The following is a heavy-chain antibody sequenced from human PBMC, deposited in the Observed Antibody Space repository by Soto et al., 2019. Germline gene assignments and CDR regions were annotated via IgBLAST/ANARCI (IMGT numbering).Heavy chain of an antibody. V-gene: IGHV1-8*01. J-gene: IGHJ4*02. D-gene: IGHD2-15*01. CDR2: MYPDSGHA. CDR1: GYTFTNSD. Sequence: QVQLVQSGAEVKKPGASVKVSCKASGYTFTNSDINWVRQAPGQGLEWMGWMYPDSGHAAYAQKFQGRVTLTTSTSTSTVYMEMRSLGSEDTAVYYCARRPHCSGGICYYGLDNWGQGTLVTVS. CDR3: ARRPHCSGGICYYGLDN.